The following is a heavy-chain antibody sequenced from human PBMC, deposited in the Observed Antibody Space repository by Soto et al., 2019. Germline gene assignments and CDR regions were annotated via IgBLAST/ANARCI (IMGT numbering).Heavy chain of an antibody. CDR1: GYTFTGYY. J-gene: IGHJ5*02. V-gene: IGHV1-2*04. Sequence: QVQLVQSGAEVKKPGASVKVSCKASGYTFTGYYMHWVRQAPGQGLEWMGWINPNSGGTNYAQKFQGWVTMTRDTSISTAYMELSRRRSDDTAVYYCARGRWTNTAAAGTGWFDPWGQGTLVTVSS. CDR2: INPNSGGT. D-gene: IGHD6-13*01. CDR3: ARGRWTNTAAAGTGWFDP.